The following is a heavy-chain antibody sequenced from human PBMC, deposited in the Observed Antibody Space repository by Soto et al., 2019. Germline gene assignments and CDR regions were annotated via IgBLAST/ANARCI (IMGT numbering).Heavy chain of an antibody. D-gene: IGHD3-22*01. CDR1: GFTFSSYA. Sequence: GSLRLSCAASGFTFSSYAMSWVRQAPWKGLEWVSAISGIGGRTYYADSVKGRFTISRDNSKNTLYLQMNSLRAEDTAVYYCAKAYYYDSSGYPTPCESWGQGTLVSVSA. J-gene: IGHJ5*02. CDR2: ISGIGGRT. V-gene: IGHV3-23*01. CDR3: AKAYYYDSSGYPTPCES.